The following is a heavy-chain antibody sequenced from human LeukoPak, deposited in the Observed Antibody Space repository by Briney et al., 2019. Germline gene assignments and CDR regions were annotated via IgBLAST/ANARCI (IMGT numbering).Heavy chain of an antibody. D-gene: IGHD3-10*01. V-gene: IGHV1-69*13. CDR3: ARGPLYYYGSGSYPPMDV. CDR1: GYTFTSYG. CDR2: IIPIFGTA. Sequence: SVTVSCKASGYTFTSYGISWVRQAPGQGLEWMGGIIPIFGTANYAQKFQGRVTITADESTSTAYMELSSLRSEDTAVYYCARGPLYYYGSGSYPPMDVWGKGTTVTISS. J-gene: IGHJ6*03.